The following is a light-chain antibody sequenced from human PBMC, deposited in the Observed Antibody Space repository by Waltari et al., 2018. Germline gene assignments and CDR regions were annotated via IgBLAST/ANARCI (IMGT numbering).Light chain of an antibody. J-gene: IGKJ2*01. Sequence: DIQMTKSPSSVSASIGDRVTITCRASQGIASWLAWYQQKPGKAPKVVIYAASRLRSGVPSRFSGSFSGTNFTLMITNLQPEDFATYYCQQANTFPYTFGQGTKLEIK. CDR2: AAS. V-gene: IGKV1D-12*01. CDR1: QGIASW. CDR3: QQANTFPYT.